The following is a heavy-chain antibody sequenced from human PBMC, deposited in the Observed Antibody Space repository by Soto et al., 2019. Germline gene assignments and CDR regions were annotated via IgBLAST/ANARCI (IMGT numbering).Heavy chain of an antibody. CDR1: GASMNSYH. V-gene: IGHV4-4*07. CDR2: IHSSGST. D-gene: IGHD6-13*01. J-gene: IGHJ5*02. CDR3: ARDQGVAAAGITWFDP. Sequence: SETLSLTCTVSGASMNSYHWSWIRQPAGKGLEWIGHIHSSGSTNYNPSLKSRVTMSVDTSKNQFSLRLMSLMAADTAVYYCARDQGVAAAGITWFDPWGQGSLVTVS.